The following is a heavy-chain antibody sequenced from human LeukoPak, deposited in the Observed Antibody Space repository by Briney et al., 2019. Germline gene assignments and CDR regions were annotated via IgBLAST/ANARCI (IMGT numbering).Heavy chain of an antibody. Sequence: PGGSLRLSCAASGFTFSSYSMNWVRQAPGKGLEWVSSISSSSSYIYYADSVKGRFTISRDNAKNSLYLQMNSLRAEDTAVHYCAREHKPYYDSSGYQVFWGQGTLATVSS. D-gene: IGHD3-22*01. J-gene: IGHJ4*02. CDR3: AREHKPYYDSSGYQVF. CDR2: ISSSSSYI. CDR1: GFTFSSYS. V-gene: IGHV3-21*01.